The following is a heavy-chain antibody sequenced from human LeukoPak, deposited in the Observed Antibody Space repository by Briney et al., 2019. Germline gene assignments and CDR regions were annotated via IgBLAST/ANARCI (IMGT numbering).Heavy chain of an antibody. V-gene: IGHV3-15*01. CDR2: IKSKIDGGTA. D-gene: IGHD3-16*01. CDR1: GFTFSNAW. J-gene: IGHJ4*02. Sequence: PGGSLRLSCAASGFTFSNAWMSWVRQAPGKGLEWVGRIKSKIDGGTADYAAPVKGRFTISRDDSKNTLCLQINSLKTEDTAVYYCTTDGGRKSRPYYLDYWGQGTLVTVSS. CDR3: TTDGGRKSRPYYLDY.